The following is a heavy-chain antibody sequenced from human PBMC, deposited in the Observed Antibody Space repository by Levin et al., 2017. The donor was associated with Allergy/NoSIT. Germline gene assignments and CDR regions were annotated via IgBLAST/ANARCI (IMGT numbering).Heavy chain of an antibody. CDR3: AKGCCGYSYGLPGGFDY. V-gene: IGHV3-43*01. CDR2: ISWDGGST. CDR1: GFTFDDYT. D-gene: IGHD5-18*01. J-gene: IGHJ4*02. Sequence: SCAASGFTFDDYTMHWVRQAPGKGLEWVSLISWDGGSTYYADSVKGRFTISRDNSKNSLYLQMNSLRTEDTALYYCAKGCCGYSYGLPGGFDYCGQGPLVTVSS.